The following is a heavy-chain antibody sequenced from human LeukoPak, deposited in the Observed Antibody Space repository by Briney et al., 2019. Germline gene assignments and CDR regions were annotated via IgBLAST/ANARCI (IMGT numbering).Heavy chain of an antibody. CDR3: ARDWDYDNDY. CDR2: RSYNGDNR. CDR1: GFTFSGSG. D-gene: IGHD3-16*01. Sequence: GGSLRLSCAASGFTFSGSGMHWVRQAPGKGLEWVAVRSYNGDNRYFADALTGRFTISRDNSKNILYLQMNSLRAEDTAVYYCARDWDYDNDYWGQGTLVTVSS. J-gene: IGHJ4*02. V-gene: IGHV3-30-3*01.